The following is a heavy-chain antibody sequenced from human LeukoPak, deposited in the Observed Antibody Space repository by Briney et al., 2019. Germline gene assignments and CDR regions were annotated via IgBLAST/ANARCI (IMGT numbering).Heavy chain of an antibody. CDR2: ISYDGSNK. Sequence: GGSLRLSCAASGFTFSSYAMHWVRQAPGKGLEWVAVISYDGSNKYYADSVKGRFTISRDNSKNTLYLQMNSLRAEDTAVYYCARDHGRFSIAAPIGVWGQGTTVTVSS. CDR3: ARDHGRFSIAAPIGV. D-gene: IGHD6-6*01. V-gene: IGHV3-30-3*01. J-gene: IGHJ6*02. CDR1: GFTFSSYA.